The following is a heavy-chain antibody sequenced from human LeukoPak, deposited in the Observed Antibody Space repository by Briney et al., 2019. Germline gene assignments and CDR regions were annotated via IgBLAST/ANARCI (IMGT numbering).Heavy chain of an antibody. CDR1: GGSISSYY. J-gene: IGHJ4*02. CDR2: IYYSGTT. V-gene: IGHV4-59*01. D-gene: IGHD4/OR15-4a*01. CDR3: ARQREYGDFDS. Sequence: SETLSLTCTVSGGSISSYYWSWIRQPPGKGLEWIGYIYYSGTTNYNPSLKSRVTISAGTSKNQLSLRLSSVTAADTAVYYCARQREYGDFDSWGQGTLVTVSS.